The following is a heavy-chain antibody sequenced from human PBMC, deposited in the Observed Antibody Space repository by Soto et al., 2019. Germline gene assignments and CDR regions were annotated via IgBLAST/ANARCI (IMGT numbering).Heavy chain of an antibody. Sequence: ASVKVSCKASRYTLTSYAIKWVRQAPGQRLEWMGWISAYNGNTNYAQKLQGRVTITTDTSTSTAYMGLRSLRSEATAVYYCARDALGDILPGYLYWGQGTLVTVSS. CDR2: ISAYNGNT. V-gene: IGHV1-18*01. CDR1: RYTLTSYA. D-gene: IGHD3-9*01. J-gene: IGHJ4*02. CDR3: ARDALGDILPGYLY.